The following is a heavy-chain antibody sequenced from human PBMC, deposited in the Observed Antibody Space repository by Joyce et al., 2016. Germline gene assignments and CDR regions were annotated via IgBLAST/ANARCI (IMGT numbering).Heavy chain of an antibody. J-gene: IGHJ5*02. CDR3: ARDFQPLCSSGTCYNWFDP. CDR2: IIPVFGTT. CDR1: GGTFRTYA. D-gene: IGHD2-15*01. V-gene: IGHV1-69*12. Sequence: QVQLVQSGAEVKKPGSSVKVSCKASGGTFRTYAISWVRQAPGQGLEWMGGIIPVFGTTNYAQKFQGRVTITADESTSTAYMDLTSLRSDDTAVYYCARDFQPLCSSGTCYNWFDPWGQGTLVTVSS.